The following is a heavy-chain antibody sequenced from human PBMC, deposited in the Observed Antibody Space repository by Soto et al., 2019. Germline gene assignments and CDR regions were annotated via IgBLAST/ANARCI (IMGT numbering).Heavy chain of an antibody. J-gene: IGHJ5*02. CDR1: GFSFTDYY. V-gene: IGHV1-2*02. Sequence: ASVKVSCKASGFSFTDYYIHWLRQAPGQGLEWMGWINAHSGGTEYAQKFQGRVTLTRDTSIATAYPTLTSLTPGDTALYYCPKDLTRQLAYRFGTWGQGTQVTASS. CDR2: INAHSGGT. D-gene: IGHD3-16*01. CDR3: PKDLTRQLAYRFGT.